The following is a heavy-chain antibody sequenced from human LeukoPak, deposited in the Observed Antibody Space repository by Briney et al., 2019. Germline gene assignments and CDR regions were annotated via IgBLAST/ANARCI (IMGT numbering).Heavy chain of an antibody. J-gene: IGHJ3*02. CDR2: IYYSGST. V-gene: IGHV4-61*01. CDR3: ARFDYDILTGASYAFDI. Sequence: SETLSLTCTVSGYSISTGYYWSWIRQPPGKGLEWIGYIYYSGSTNYNPSLKSRVTISVDTSKNQFSLKLSSVTAADTAVYYCARFDYDILTGASYAFDIWGQGTMVTVSS. D-gene: IGHD3-9*01. CDR1: GYSISTGYY.